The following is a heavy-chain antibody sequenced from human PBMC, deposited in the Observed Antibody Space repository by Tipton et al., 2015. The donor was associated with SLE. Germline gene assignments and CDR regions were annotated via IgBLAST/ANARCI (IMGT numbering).Heavy chain of an antibody. CDR3: ARGYCSDGVCYGFGFFDY. Sequence: TLSLTCAVYDESFSGYYWSWIRQPPGKGLEWIGEINHSGSTNFRPSLKSRVTISVDTSKNHFSLKLNSVTAADTAVYFCARGYCSDGVCYGFGFFDYWGQGNLVTVSS. V-gene: IGHV4-34*01. D-gene: IGHD2-8*01. CDR1: DESFSGYY. J-gene: IGHJ4*02. CDR2: INHSGST.